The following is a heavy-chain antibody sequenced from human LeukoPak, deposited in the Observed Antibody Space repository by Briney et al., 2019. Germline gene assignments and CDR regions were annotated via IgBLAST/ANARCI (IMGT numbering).Heavy chain of an antibody. CDR1: GDSISSGGYY. V-gene: IGHV4-31*03. J-gene: IGHJ4*02. CDR3: ARDPIRGSRPY. CDR2: IYYSGNI. Sequence: SETLSLTCTVSGDSISSGGYYWTWIRQHPGKGLEWIGCIYYSGNIYYNPSLKSRATISVDTSKNQFSLRLTSVTAADTAVYYCARDPIRGSRPYWGQGTLVTVSS. D-gene: IGHD2-15*01.